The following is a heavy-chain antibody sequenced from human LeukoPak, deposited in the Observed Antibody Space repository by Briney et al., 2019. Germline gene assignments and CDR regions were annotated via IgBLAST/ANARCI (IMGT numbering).Heavy chain of an antibody. Sequence: SETLSLTCVVCGDFIRGVHYWGRIRQPPGKGLEWIGSLRHSANTYYNPSLQSRVTMSMDTSENQFSLKLSSVTAADTATYYCARMSIAVAGIVRLNWFDPCGQGTLVTVSS. CDR1: GDFIRGVHY. V-gene: IGHV4-38-2*01. CDR2: LRHSANT. CDR3: ARMSIAVAGIVRLNWFDP. D-gene: IGHD6-19*01. J-gene: IGHJ5*02.